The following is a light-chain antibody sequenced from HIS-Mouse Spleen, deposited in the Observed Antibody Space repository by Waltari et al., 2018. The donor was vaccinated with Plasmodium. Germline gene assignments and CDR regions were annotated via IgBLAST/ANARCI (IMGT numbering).Light chain of an antibody. CDR1: VLAKKKY. J-gene: IGLJ3*02. CDR3: YSAADNNRV. V-gene: IGLV3-27*01. Sequence: SYELTQPSSVSVSPGQTARLTCSGDVLAKKKYARWFQQKPGQAPVRVIYKDSERPSGIPERFSGSSSGTTVTLTISGAQVEDEADYYCYSAADNNRVFGGGTKLTVL. CDR2: KDS.